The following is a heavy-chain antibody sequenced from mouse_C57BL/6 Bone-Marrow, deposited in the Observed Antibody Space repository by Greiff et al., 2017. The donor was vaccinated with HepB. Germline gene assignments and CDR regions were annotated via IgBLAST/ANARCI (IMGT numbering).Heavy chain of an antibody. D-gene: IGHD1-1*01. V-gene: IGHV14-4*01. CDR3: TTGKGYYGSSYVWYFDV. CDR2: IDPENGDT. Sequence: EVQLVESGAELVRPGASVKLSCTASGFNIKDDYMHWVKQRPEQGLEWIGWIDPENGDTEYASKFQGKATITADTSSNTAYLQLSSLTSEDTAVYYCTTGKGYYGSSYVWYFDVWGTGTTVTVSS. CDR1: GFNIKDDY. J-gene: IGHJ1*03.